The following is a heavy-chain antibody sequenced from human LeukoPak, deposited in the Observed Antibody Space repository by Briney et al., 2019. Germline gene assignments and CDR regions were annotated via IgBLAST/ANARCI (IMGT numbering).Heavy chain of an antibody. CDR3: ARVMLLWFGELSLDAFDI. CDR2: IYYSGST. V-gene: IGHV4-59*01. CDR1: GGFISSYY. Sequence: SETLSLTCTVSGGFISSYYWSWIRQPPGKGLEWIGYIYYSGSTNYNPSLKSRVTISVDTSKNQFSLKLSSVTAADTAVYYCARVMLLWFGELSLDAFDIWGQGTMVTVSS. J-gene: IGHJ3*02. D-gene: IGHD3-10*01.